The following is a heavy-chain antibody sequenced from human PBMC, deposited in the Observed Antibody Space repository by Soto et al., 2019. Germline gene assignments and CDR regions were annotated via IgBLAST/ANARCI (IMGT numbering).Heavy chain of an antibody. Sequence: ASVKVSCKASGYTFTNYAMHWVRQAPGQTLEWMGWINAGNGDTKYSQKFQGRVTITRDTSASTAYMELSSLRSEDTAVYYCARGGLVYYFDYWGQGTLVTVSS. V-gene: IGHV1-3*01. CDR1: GYTFTNYA. CDR3: ARGGLVYYFDY. D-gene: IGHD3-3*01. J-gene: IGHJ4*02. CDR2: INAGNGDT.